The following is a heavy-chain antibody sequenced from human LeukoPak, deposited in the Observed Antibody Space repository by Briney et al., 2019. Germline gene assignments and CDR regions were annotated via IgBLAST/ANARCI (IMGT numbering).Heavy chain of an antibody. CDR2: INHSGST. CDR3: ARGEYRYSSSWYPVFAFDI. V-gene: IGHV4-39*07. J-gene: IGHJ3*02. Sequence: SETLSLTCTVSGGSISSSSYYWSWIRQPLGKGLEWIGEINHSGSTNYNPSLKSRVTISVDTSKNQFSLKLSSVTAADTAVYYCARGEYRYSSSWYPVFAFDIWGQGTMVTVSS. D-gene: IGHD6-13*01. CDR1: GGSISSSSYY.